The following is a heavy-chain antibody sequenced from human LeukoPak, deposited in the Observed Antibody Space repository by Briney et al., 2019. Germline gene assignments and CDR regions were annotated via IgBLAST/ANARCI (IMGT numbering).Heavy chain of an antibody. CDR3: ARYRGANGYYFDY. CDR2: INHSGST. Sequence: SETLSLTCAVCGGSFSGYYWSWIRQPPGKGLEWIGEINHSGSTNYNPSLKSRVTISVDTSKNQFSLKLSSVTAADTAVYYCARYRGANGYYFDYWGQGTLVTVSS. D-gene: IGHD3-10*01. V-gene: IGHV4-34*01. CDR1: GGSFSGYY. J-gene: IGHJ4*02.